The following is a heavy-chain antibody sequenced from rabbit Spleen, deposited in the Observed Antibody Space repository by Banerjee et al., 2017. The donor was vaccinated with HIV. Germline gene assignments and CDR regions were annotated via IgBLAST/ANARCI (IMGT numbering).Heavy chain of an antibody. V-gene: IGHV1S45*01. J-gene: IGHJ3*01. CDR1: GFFFSSSYW. CDR3: ARFYAGYGDFGFAAM. Sequence: EESGGGLVQPEGSLTLTCTASGFFFSSSYWICWVRQAPGKGLEWIACIDAGSSTFTYFASWAKGRFTISKTSSTTVTLQMTSLTAADTATYFCARFYAGYGDFGFAAMWGQGTLVTVS. CDR2: IDAGSSTFT. D-gene: IGHD7-1*01.